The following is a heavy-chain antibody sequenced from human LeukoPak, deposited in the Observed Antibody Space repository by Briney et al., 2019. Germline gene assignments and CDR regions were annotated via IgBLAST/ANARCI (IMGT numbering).Heavy chain of an antibody. CDR2: INPNSGGT. J-gene: IGHJ3*02. CDR1: GYTFTGYY. V-gene: IGHV1-2*02. Sequence: ASAKVSCKASGYTFTGYYMHWVRQAPGQGLEWMGWINPNSGGTNYAQKFQGRVTMTRDTSISTAYMELSRLRSDDTAVYYCARFCSSTSCSTLNENAFDIWGQGTMVTVSS. D-gene: IGHD2-2*01. CDR3: ARFCSSTSCSTLNENAFDI.